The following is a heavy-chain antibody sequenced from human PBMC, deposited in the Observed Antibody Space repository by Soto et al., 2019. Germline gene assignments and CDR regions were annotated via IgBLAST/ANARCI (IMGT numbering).Heavy chain of an antibody. CDR1: GGSISSGDYY. J-gene: IGHJ5*02. D-gene: IGHD3-10*01. CDR3: AREHDNYSRWLDP. CDR2: IYYSGST. V-gene: IGHV4-30-4*01. Sequence: SETLCLTCTVSGGSISSGDYYWSWIRQPPGKGLEWIGYIYYSGSTYYNPSLKSRVTISVDTSKNQFSLKLSSVTAADTAVYYCAREHDNYSRWLDPWGQGNLVTVYS.